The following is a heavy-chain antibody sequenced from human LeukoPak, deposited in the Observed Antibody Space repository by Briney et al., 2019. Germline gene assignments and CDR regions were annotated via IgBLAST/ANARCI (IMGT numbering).Heavy chain of an antibody. CDR2: IYYSGST. V-gene: IGHV4-59*08. Sequence: PSETLSLTCTVSRGSISSYYWSWIRQPPGKGLEWIGYIYYSGSTNYNPSLKSRVTISVDTSKNQFSLKLSSVTAADTAVYYCARLVPGAATAGYYYCMDVWGQGTTVTVSS. CDR1: RGSISSYY. J-gene: IGHJ6*02. CDR3: ARLVPGAATAGYYYCMDV. D-gene: IGHD2-15*01.